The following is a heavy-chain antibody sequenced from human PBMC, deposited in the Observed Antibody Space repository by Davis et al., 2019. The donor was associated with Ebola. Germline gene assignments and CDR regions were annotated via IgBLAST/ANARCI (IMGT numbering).Heavy chain of an antibody. CDR1: GFTFSGPS. D-gene: IGHD2-21*02. V-gene: IGHV3-48*02. Sequence: GESLKISCAASGFTFSGPSMNWVRQAPGKGLDWISPISGGTGAMEYADSVQGRLTISRDNAKNSLYLQMNSLRDDDTAVYYCARGRDYALDIWGQGTIVTVSS. J-gene: IGHJ3*02. CDR2: ISGGTGAM. CDR3: ARGRDYALDI.